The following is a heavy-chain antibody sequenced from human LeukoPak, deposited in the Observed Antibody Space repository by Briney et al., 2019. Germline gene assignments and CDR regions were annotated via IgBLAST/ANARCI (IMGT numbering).Heavy chain of an antibody. CDR1: GYTFTSYG. V-gene: IGHV1-18*01. D-gene: IGHD3-10*01. CDR2: ISAYNGNT. J-gene: IGHJ6*03. Sequence: ASVKVSCKASGYTFTSYGISWVRQAPGQGLEWMGWISAYNGNTNYAQKLQGRVTMTTDTSTSTAYMELRSLRSDDTAVYYCAREGYMVRGADYNYYYYYYMDVWGKGTTVTVSS. CDR3: AREGYMVRGADYNYYYYYYMDV.